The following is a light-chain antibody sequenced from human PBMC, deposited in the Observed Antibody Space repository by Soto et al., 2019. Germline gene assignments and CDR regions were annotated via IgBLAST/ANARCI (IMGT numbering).Light chain of an antibody. CDR1: QSVSSNY. CDR3: QQYGGSPWT. V-gene: IGKV3-20*01. Sequence: ENVLTQSPGTLSLSPGERATLSCRASQSVSSNYLAWYQQKPGQAPRLLIYGASSRATGIPDRFSGSGSGTEFTLTINRLEPEDFAVYYCQQYGGSPWTFGQGTKVEIK. CDR2: GAS. J-gene: IGKJ1*01.